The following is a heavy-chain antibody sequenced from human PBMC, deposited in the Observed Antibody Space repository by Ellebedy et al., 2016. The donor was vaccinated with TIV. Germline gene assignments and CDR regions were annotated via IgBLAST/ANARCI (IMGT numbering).Heavy chain of an antibody. D-gene: IGHD3-10*01. V-gene: IGHV3-7*03. CDR2: IKQDGSDY. Sequence: ESLKISCAASGFTFITYWMGWVRQAPGKGPEWVANIKQDGSDYFHVDSVKGRFTISRDNTKNSLYLQMNSLRAEDTAVYYCVTYIGSESPVGYYYVVDVWGQGTTVTVSS. CDR3: VTYIGSESPVGYYYVVDV. CDR1: GFTFITYW. J-gene: IGHJ6*02.